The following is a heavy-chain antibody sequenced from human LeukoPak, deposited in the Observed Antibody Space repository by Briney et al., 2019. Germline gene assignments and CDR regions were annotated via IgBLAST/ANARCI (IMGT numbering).Heavy chain of an antibody. D-gene: IGHD4-17*01. J-gene: IGHJ5*02. CDR1: GGSISNSANH. CDR3: ARRPDYVESSYWFDP. CDR2: MYYGGRT. V-gene: IGHV4-39*01. Sequence: PSETLSLTCSVSGGSISNSANHWGWTRQPPGKGLEWIGSMYYGGRTFYSPSLKSRVTISVDTSKNQYSLRLKTVTAADTAVYYCARRPDYVESSYWFDPWGQGTLLTVSS.